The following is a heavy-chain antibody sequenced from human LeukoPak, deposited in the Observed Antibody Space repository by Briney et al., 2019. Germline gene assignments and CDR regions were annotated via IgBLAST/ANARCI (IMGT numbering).Heavy chain of an antibody. Sequence: SETLSLTCTVSGGSISSYYWSWIRQPPGKGLEWIGYIYTSGSTNYNPSLKSRVIISVDTSKNQFSLKLSSVTAADTAVYYCAKTRQTGTLDYWGQGTLVTVSP. CDR3: AKTRQTGTLDY. CDR1: GGSISSYY. J-gene: IGHJ4*02. CDR2: IYTSGST. D-gene: IGHD1-7*01. V-gene: IGHV4-4*09.